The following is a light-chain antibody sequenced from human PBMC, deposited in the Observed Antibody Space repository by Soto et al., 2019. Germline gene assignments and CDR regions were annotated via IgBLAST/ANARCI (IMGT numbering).Light chain of an antibody. CDR1: QSVGSY. CDR3: QRRSSWPPLT. CDR2: GTS. J-gene: IGKJ5*01. Sequence: EILWTQSPVTLSFSPGESATLSCRASQSVGSYLAWYQQKPGQAPRLLIYGTSNRATGIPARFSGGGSGTDFTLTISSLEPEDFAVYYCQRRSSWPPLTFGQGTRLEIK. V-gene: IGKV3-11*01.